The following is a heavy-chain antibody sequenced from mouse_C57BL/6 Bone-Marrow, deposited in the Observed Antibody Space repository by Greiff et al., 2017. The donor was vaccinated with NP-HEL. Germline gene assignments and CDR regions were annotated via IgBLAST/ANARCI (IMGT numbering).Heavy chain of an antibody. J-gene: IGHJ3*01. V-gene: IGHV5-4*01. CDR2: ISDGGSYT. Sequence: VQLKESGGGLVKPGGSLKLSCAASGFTFSSYAMSWVRQTPEKRLEWVATISDGGSYTYYPDNVKGRFTISRDNAKNNLYLQMSHLKSEDTAMYYCAREWGFAYWGQGTLVTVSA. CDR3: AREWGFAY. CDR1: GFTFSSYA.